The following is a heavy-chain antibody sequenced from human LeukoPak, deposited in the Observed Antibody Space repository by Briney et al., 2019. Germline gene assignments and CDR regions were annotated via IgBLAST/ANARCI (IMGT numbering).Heavy chain of an antibody. J-gene: IGHJ4*02. Sequence: SETLSLTCTVSGGSISSYYWSWIRQPPGKGLEWIGYIYYSGSTNYNPSLKSRVTISVDTSKNQFSLKLSSVTAADTAVYYCARHFPYGGTPNFDYWGQGTLVTVSS. CDR2: IYYSGST. CDR3: ARHFPYGGTPNFDY. D-gene: IGHD4-17*01. V-gene: IGHV4-59*08. CDR1: GGSISSYY.